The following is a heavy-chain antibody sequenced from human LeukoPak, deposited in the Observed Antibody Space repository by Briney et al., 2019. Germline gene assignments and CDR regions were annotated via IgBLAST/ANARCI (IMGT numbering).Heavy chain of an antibody. V-gene: IGHV4-31*03. CDR1: GGSISSGGYY. Sequence: SQTLSLTCTVSGGSISSGGYYWSWIRQHPGKGLEWIGYIYYSGCTYYNPSLKSRVTISVDTSKNQFSLKLSSVTAADTAVYYCARGIVVVVAATPGPAFDIWGQGTMVTVSS. CDR3: ARGIVVVVAATPGPAFDI. J-gene: IGHJ3*02. CDR2: IYYSGCT. D-gene: IGHD2-15*01.